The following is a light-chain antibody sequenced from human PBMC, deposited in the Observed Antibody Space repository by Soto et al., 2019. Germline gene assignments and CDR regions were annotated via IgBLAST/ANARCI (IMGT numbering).Light chain of an antibody. J-gene: IGKJ4*01. CDR2: DAV. CDR1: QSVSSY. Sequence: EIVLTQSPATLSLSPRERATLSCRASQSVSSYLAWYQQKPGQGPRLLIYDAVNRATGIPARFSGSGSGTDFTLTISSLEPEDFAVYYCQQTSNWPPLTFGGGTKVEIK. V-gene: IGKV3-11*01. CDR3: QQTSNWPPLT.